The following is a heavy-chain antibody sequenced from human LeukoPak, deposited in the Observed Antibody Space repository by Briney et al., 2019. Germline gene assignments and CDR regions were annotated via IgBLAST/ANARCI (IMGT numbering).Heavy chain of an antibody. CDR2: ISGSGGST. V-gene: IGHV3-23*01. CDR1: GFTLSNYG. CDR3: ARDHGDIAVAGTPNWFDP. J-gene: IGHJ5*02. Sequence: GGSLRLSCAASGFTLSNYGMYWVRQAPGKGLEWVSAISGSGGSTYYADSVKGRFTISRDNAKNSLYLQMNSLRAEDTAVYYCARDHGDIAVAGTPNWFDPWGQGTLVTVSS. D-gene: IGHD6-19*01.